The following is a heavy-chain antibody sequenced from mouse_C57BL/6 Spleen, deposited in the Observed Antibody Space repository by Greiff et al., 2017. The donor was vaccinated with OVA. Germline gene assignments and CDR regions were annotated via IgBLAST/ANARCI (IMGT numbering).Heavy chain of an antibody. CDR2: ILPGSGST. V-gene: IGHV1-9*01. J-gene: IGHJ3*01. D-gene: IGHD4-1*01. Sequence: VQLQQSGAELMKPGASVKLSCKATGYTFTGYWIEWVKQRPGHGLEWIGEILPGSGSTNYNEKFKGKATLTADTSSNTAYMQLSSLTTEDSASYYCARFNWDVAWFAYWGQGTLVTVSA. CDR1: GYTFTGYW. CDR3: ARFNWDVAWFAY.